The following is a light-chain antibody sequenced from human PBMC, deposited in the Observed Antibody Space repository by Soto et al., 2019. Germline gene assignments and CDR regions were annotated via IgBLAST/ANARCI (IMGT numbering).Light chain of an antibody. CDR1: QNVNSNH. V-gene: IGKV3-20*01. CDR3: HQFGSSPQT. CDR2: GPS. J-gene: IGKJ1*01. Sequence: EIVLTQSPGTLSLSPGKRATLSCRASQNVNSNHIAWYQQKPGQAPRLLIYGPSSRATGIPERFSGSGSGTDFTLTISRLEPEDFAVYFCHQFGSSPQTFGHGTKVEIK.